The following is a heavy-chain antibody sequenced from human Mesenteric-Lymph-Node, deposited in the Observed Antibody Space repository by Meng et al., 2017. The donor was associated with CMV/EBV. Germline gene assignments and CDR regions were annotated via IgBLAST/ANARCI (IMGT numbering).Heavy chain of an antibody. D-gene: IGHD3-3*01. CDR1: GYTLTELS. CDR2: INPNSGGT. CDR3: ARYTSYDFWRNYGMDV. V-gene: IGHV1-2*02. J-gene: IGHJ6*02. Sequence: ASVKVSCKVSGYTLTELSMHWVRQAPGQGLEWMGWINPNSGGTNYAQKFQGRVTMTRDTSISTAYMELSRLRSDDTAVYYCARYTSYDFWRNYGMDVWGQGTTVTVSS.